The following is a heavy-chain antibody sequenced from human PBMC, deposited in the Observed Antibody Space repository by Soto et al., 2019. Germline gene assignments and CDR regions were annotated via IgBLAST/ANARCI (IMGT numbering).Heavy chain of an antibody. CDR2: IYYSGST. D-gene: IGHD4-4*01. CDR1: AGSITSSSYS. Sequence: QVQLQESGPGLVKPSETLSLTCTVSAGSITSSSYSWGWIRQPPGKGLEWIGNIYYSGSTFYNPSLKSRVTISVDTSKNQFSLKLSSVTAADTAVYYCARRYSRGFDYWGQGTLVTVSS. CDR3: ARRYSRGFDY. J-gene: IGHJ4*02. V-gene: IGHV4-39*01.